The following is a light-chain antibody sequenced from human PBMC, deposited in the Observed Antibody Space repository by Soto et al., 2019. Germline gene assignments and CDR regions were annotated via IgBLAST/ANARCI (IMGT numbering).Light chain of an antibody. CDR1: RSFRGL. CDR2: DAY. J-gene: IGKJ5*01. Sequence: EVVLTQSPVTLSLSPGERATLSCRASRSFRGLLAWYQQKPGQAPRLLIYDAYNRATGIPPRFSGSGSGTDFTLTISSLEPEDSAVYYCQQRHMWPITFGQGTRLQ. V-gene: IGKV3-11*01. CDR3: QQRHMWPIT.